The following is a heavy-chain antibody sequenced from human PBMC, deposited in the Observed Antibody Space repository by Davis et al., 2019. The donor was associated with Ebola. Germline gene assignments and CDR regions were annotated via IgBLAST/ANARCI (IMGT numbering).Heavy chain of an antibody. CDR1: GFPFNKYN. J-gene: IGHJ3*01. CDR2: ISSSSRYT. Sequence: GESLKISCAGFGFPFNKYNMNWVRQAPGKGLEWVSSISSSSRYTFYADSIKGRFTISRDNSQNSLYLQMSSLRAEDTALYYCARDRDYDTSNYYYDFYAFDVWGHGTMVTVSS. D-gene: IGHD3-22*01. CDR3: ARDRDYDTSNYYYDFYAFDV. V-gene: IGHV3-21*06.